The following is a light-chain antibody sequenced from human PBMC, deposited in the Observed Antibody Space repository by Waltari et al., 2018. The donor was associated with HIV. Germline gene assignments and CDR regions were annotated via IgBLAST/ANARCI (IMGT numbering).Light chain of an antibody. CDR3: QQRSSWPPT. CDR2: DAS. J-gene: IGKJ4*01. V-gene: IGKV3-11*01. CDR1: QRVSSY. Sequence: EIVLTQSPATLSVSPGERATLSCRASQRVSSYLAWYQQKPGQAPRLLIYDASNRASGTPGRFSGSGSGTDFTLTISSLEPEDSAVYYCQQRSSWPPTFGVGTKVEIK.